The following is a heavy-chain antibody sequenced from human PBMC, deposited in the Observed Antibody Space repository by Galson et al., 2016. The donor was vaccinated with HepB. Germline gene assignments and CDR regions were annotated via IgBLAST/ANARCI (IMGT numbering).Heavy chain of an antibody. CDR3: AKAGGVGHYTGGDFDY. Sequence: SLRLSCAASGVTFSSYAMNWIRQAPGKGLEWVSTITNTGGSTYYADSVKGLFTISRDHSKNTVHVQMNSLRAEDTAVYDCAKAGGVGHYTGGDFDYWGQGTLVTVSS. D-gene: IGHD3-3*01. CDR1: GVTFSSYA. CDR2: ITNTGGST. J-gene: IGHJ4*02. V-gene: IGHV3-23*01.